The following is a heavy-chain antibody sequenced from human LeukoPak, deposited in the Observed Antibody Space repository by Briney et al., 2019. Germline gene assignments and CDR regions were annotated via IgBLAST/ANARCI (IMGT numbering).Heavy chain of an antibody. CDR3: ARGLYDKVVMATIDY. Sequence: SQTLSLTCAVSGGSISSGGYSWGWSPQPPGKGLEWIGYIYHSGSSNYYAYFMNRVAISVDSSTNQMSLKLMSVPAADTAVEYCARGLYDKVVMATIDYWGQGTLVTVSS. CDR2: IYHSGSS. J-gene: IGHJ4*02. V-gene: IGHV4-30-2*01. D-gene: IGHD5-24*01. CDR1: GGSISSGGYS.